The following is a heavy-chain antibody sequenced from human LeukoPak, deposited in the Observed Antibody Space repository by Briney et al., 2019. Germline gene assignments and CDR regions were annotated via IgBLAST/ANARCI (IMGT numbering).Heavy chain of an antibody. V-gene: IGHV1-18*04. CDR2: ISVSNGNT. Sequence: ASVKVSCMASAYTFASYAISWVRQAPGQGREWMGWISVSNGNTNYVRKLQGRVTLTTDTSTKTVYMELRSLSFDDTAMYYCARDLPGIVGVSAWFDPWGQGTLVTVSS. D-gene: IGHD1-26*01. CDR1: AYTFASYA. CDR3: ARDLPGIVGVSAWFDP. J-gene: IGHJ5*02.